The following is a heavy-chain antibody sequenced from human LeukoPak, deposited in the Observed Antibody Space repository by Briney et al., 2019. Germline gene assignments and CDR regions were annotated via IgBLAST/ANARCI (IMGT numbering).Heavy chain of an antibody. V-gene: IGHV3-11*05. CDR3: ARASSPSLAIPGY. J-gene: IGHJ4*02. Sequence: GGSLRLSCAASGFTFSDYYMSWIRQAPGKGLEWVSYISSSSSYTNYADSVKGRFTISRDNAKNSLYLQMNSLRAEDAAVYYCARASSPSLAIPGYWGQGTLVTVSS. CDR2: ISSSSSYT. D-gene: IGHD2-2*01. CDR1: GFTFSDYY.